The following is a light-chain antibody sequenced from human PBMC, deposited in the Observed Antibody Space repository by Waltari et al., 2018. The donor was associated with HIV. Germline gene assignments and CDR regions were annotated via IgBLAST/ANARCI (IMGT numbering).Light chain of an antibody. Sequence: QSVLTQPPSASGTPGQRVTISCSGSSSNIGSNYVYWYQQLPGTAPKLLIYRNNQRPSGVPDRFFGSKSDNTASLTVSGLQAEDEAVYYCSSYAVSNRLVFGGGTKLTVL. CDR2: RNN. J-gene: IGLJ3*02. V-gene: IGLV1-47*01. CDR1: SSNIGSNY. CDR3: SSYAVSNRLV.